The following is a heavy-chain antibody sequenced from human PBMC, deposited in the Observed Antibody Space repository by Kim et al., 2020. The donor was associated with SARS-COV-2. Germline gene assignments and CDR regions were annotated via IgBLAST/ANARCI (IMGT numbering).Heavy chain of an antibody. D-gene: IGHD3-10*01. J-gene: IGHJ4*02. CDR3: ASEKYGSGSYWHFDY. Sequence: PALTSRVTISVDTSKNQCSLKLSSVTAADTAVYYCASEKYGSGSYWHFDYWGQGTLVTVSS. V-gene: IGHV4-30-2*04.